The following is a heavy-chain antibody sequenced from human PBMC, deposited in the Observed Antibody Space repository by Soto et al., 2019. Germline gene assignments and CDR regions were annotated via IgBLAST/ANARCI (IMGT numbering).Heavy chain of an antibody. J-gene: IGHJ3*02. V-gene: IGHV3-48*02. D-gene: IGHD3-3*01. CDR3: ARDGHIWSGYYTSAFDI. CDR2: ISSSSSTI. Sequence: GGSLRLSCAASGFTFSSYSMNWVRQAPGKGLEWVSYISSSSSTIYYADSVKGRFTISRDNAKNSLYLQMNSLRDEDTAVYYCARDGHIWSGYYTSAFDIWGQGTMVTVSS. CDR1: GFTFSSYS.